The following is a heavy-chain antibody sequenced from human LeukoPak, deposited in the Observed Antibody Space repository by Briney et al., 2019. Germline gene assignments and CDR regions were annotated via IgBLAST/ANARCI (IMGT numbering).Heavy chain of an antibody. V-gene: IGHV1-18*01. Sequence: ASVKVACKASGYTFNSYGISWVRQAPGQGLEWMGWISAYNGNTNYAQTLQGRVTMTTDTSTSTAYMDLRRLRSDATAVYYCARNRFLVWSTNPNYYYYMDVWGKGTTVSVSS. J-gene: IGHJ6*03. CDR3: ARNRFLVWSTNPNYYYYMDV. D-gene: IGHD3-3*01. CDR2: ISAYNGNT. CDR1: GYTFNSYG.